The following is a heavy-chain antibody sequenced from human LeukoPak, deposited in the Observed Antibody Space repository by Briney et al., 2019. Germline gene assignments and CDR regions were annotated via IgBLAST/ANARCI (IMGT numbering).Heavy chain of an antibody. Sequence: GGSLRLSCAASGFTFDDYAMHWVRQAPGKGLEWVSGISWNSGSIGYADSVKGRFTISRDNAKNSLYLQTNSLRAEDTALYYCAKDRIASNYYYYYMDVWGKGTTVTVSS. J-gene: IGHJ6*03. D-gene: IGHD3-3*02. CDR3: AKDRIASNYYYYYMDV. CDR1: GFTFDDYA. V-gene: IGHV3-9*01. CDR2: ISWNSGSI.